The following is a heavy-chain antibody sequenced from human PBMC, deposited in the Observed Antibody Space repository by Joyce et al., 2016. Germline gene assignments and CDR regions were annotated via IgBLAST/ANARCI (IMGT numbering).Heavy chain of an antibody. Sequence: EVQLVESGGGLVQPGRSLRLSCTASGFTFGDYPMSWFRQAPGKGLEWVSFIRSKAYGGTTEYAASVKGRFTISRDDSKSIAYLQMNSLKTEDTAVYYCTRDLRYFQRYYFDYWGQGTLVTVSS. CDR1: GFTFGDYP. D-gene: IGHD3-9*01. CDR3: TRDLRYFQRYYFDY. J-gene: IGHJ4*02. V-gene: IGHV3-49*03. CDR2: IRSKAYGGTT.